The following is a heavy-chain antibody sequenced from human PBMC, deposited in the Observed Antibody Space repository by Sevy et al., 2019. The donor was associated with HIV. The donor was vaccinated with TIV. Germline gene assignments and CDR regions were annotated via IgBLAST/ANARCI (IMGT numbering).Heavy chain of an antibody. CDR1: GFIYGDYA. Sequence: GGSLRLSCIASGFIYGDYAMSWVRQAPGKGLEWVSFISGTSNYIYYADSVKGRFTISRDNAKDSLYLQMNSLRAEDTAIYFCARRQYTTTSCYAHDAFDIWGQGTMVTVSS. CDR2: ISGTSNYI. J-gene: IGHJ3*02. D-gene: IGHD2-2*01. CDR3: ARRQYTTTSCYAHDAFDI. V-gene: IGHV3-21*01.